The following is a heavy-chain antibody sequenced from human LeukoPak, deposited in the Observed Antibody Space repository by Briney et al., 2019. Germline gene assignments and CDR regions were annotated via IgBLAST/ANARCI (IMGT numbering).Heavy chain of an antibody. CDR1: GGSISSYY. V-gene: IGHV4-59*01. CDR3: AAQPGYSYGSPFDY. D-gene: IGHD5-18*01. CDR2: IYYSGST. Sequence: SETLSLTCTVSGGSISSYYWSWLRQPPGKGLEWIGYIYYSGSTNYNPSLKSRVTISVDTSKNQFSLKLSSVTAADTAVYYCAAQPGYSYGSPFDYWGQGTLVTVSS. J-gene: IGHJ4*02.